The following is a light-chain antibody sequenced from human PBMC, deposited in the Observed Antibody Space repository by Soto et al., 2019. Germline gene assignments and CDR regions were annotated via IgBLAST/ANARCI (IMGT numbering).Light chain of an antibody. Sequence: DIQMTQSPSTLPASVGDRVTITCRASQTVSKSLNWYQQRPGKAPEPLVYATSHLQSGVPSRFSGSGSGTDFTLAISSLQPEDFATYYCQQSYSLPRTFGQGTRVEI. CDR2: ATS. CDR3: QQSYSLPRT. V-gene: IGKV1-39*01. J-gene: IGKJ1*01. CDR1: QTVSKS.